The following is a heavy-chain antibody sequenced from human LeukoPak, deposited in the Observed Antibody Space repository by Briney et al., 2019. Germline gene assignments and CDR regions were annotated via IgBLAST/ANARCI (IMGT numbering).Heavy chain of an antibody. J-gene: IGHJ2*01. V-gene: IGHV4-39*01. CDR2: IYYSGST. CDR1: GGSISSSSYY. D-gene: IGHD3-22*01. Sequence: SETLSLTCTVSGGSISSSSYYWGWIRQPPGTGLEWIGSIYYSGSTYYNPSLKSRVTISVDTSKNQFSLKLSSVTAADTAVYYCARLLPRITMIAARARYFDLWGRGTLVTVSS. CDR3: ARLLPRITMIAARARYFDL.